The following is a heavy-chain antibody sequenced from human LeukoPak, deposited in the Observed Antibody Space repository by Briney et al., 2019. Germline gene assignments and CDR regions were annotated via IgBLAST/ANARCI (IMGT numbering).Heavy chain of an antibody. Sequence: GGSLRLSCAGSGWMHWVRQAPGKGLVWVSGINGLGTATYYADSVKGQFTISRDNAKNTVFLQMNSLSAEDTAVYYCASVFDSWGQGFLVTVSS. V-gene: IGHV3-74*01. CDR3: ASVFDS. J-gene: IGHJ4*02. CDR1: GW. CDR2: INGLGTAT.